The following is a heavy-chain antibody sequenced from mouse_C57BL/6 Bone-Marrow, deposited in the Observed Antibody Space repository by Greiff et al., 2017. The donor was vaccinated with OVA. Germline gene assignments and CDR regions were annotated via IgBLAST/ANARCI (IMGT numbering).Heavy chain of an antibody. V-gene: IGHV5-16*01. CDR3: ARDSSGYRGAIDY. J-gene: IGHJ4*01. CDR1: GFTFSDYY. D-gene: IGHD3-2*02. Sequence: EVKLVESEGGLVQPGSSMKLSCTASGFTFSDYYMAWVRQVPEKGLEWVANINYDGSSTYYLDSLKSRFIISRDNAKNILYLQMSSLKSEDTATYYCARDSSGYRGAIDYWGQGTSVTVSS. CDR2: INYDGSST.